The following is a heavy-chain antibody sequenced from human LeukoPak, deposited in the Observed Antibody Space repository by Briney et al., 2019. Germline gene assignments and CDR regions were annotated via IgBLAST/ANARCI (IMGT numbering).Heavy chain of an antibody. CDR3: TTALDYSSGWYDY. D-gene: IGHD6-19*01. CDR2: IKSKTDGGTT. CDR1: GFTFSSYA. J-gene: IGHJ4*02. Sequence: GGSLRLSCAASGFTFSSYAMSWVRQAPGKGLEWVGRIKSKTDGGTTDYAAPVKGRFTISRDDSKNTLYLQMNSLKTEDTAVYYCTTALDYSSGWYDYWGQGTLVTVSS. V-gene: IGHV3-15*01.